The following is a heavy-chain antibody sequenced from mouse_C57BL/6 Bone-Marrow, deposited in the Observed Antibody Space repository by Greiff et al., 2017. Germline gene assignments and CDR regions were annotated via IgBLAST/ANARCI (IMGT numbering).Heavy chain of an antibody. CDR1: GYTFTSYW. V-gene: IGHV1-53*01. J-gene: IGHJ1*03. Sequence: QVHVKQSGTELVKPGASVKLSCKASGYTFTSYWMHWVKQRPGQGLEWIGNINPSNGGTNYNEKFKSKATLTVDKSSSTAYMQLSSLTSEDSAVYYCARFPSIYYYGSRSYWYFDVWGTGTTVTVSS. CDR3: ARFPSIYYYGSRSYWYFDV. CDR2: INPSNGGT. D-gene: IGHD1-1*01.